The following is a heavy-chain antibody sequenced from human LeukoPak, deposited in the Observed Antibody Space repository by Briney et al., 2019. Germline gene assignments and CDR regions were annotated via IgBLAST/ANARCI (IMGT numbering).Heavy chain of an antibody. D-gene: IGHD4-11*01. Sequence: SETLSLTCTVSGYSISSGSYWGCIRQPPGKGLEWIGSIYQGGNTYYNPSLKSRVIISMDTSKNQLSLKLSSVTAADTAVYYCARGYDYRGYFFYYYMDFWGKGTTVTVSS. CDR1: GYSISSGSY. CDR3: ARGYDYRGYFFYYYMDF. J-gene: IGHJ6*03. CDR2: IYQGGNT. V-gene: IGHV4-38-2*02.